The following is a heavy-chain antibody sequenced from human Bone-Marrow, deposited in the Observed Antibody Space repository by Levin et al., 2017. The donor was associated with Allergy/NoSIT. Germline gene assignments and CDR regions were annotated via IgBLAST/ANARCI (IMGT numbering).Heavy chain of an antibody. J-gene: IGHJ3*02. CDR3: AKDLGYCSGGSCRLIDAFDM. CDR1: GFTFRTYG. D-gene: IGHD2-15*01. CDR2: ISYDGSNK. Sequence: QPGGSLRLSCAASGFTFRTYGMNWVRQAPGKGLEWVAVISYDGSNKSYADSVQGRFTISRDNSKNTLYLQMNSLRAEDTAVYYCAKDLGYCSGGSCRLIDAFDMWGQGTMVTVSS. V-gene: IGHV3-30*18.